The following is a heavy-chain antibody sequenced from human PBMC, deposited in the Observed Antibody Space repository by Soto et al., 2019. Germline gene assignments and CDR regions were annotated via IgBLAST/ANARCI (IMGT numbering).Heavy chain of an antibody. D-gene: IGHD3-10*01. CDR3: ARLGGYGAGSYGRYYYYMDV. V-gene: IGHV4-59*08. CDR2: IYYSGST. J-gene: IGHJ6*03. Sequence: SETQSLTCTVSGGSISSYYWSWIRQPPGKGLEWIGYIYYSGSTNYNPSLKSQVTISVDTSKNQFSLKLSSVTAADTAVYYCARLGGYGAGSYGRYYYYMDVWGKGTTVTVSS. CDR1: GGSISSYY.